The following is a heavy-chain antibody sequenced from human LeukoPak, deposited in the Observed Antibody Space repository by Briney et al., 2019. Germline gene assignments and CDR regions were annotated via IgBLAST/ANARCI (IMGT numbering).Heavy chain of an antibody. CDR1: GFTFSSYC. J-gene: IGHJ5*02. CDR3: ARDLELRKSQKQYNWFDP. V-gene: IGHV3-21*01. Sequence: GGSLRLSCAASGFTFSSYCMTWVRQAPGKGLEWVSSVSSGSSYISYADSVKGRFTISRDNAKNSLYLQMNSLRAEDTAVYYCARDLELRKSQKQYNWFDPWGQGTLVTVSS. CDR2: VSSGSSYI. D-gene: IGHD1-7*01.